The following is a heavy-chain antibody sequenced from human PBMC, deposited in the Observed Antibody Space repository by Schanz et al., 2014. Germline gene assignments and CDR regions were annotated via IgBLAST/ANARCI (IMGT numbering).Heavy chain of an antibody. CDR2: ISDSGDTA. CDR1: GFSFGNYG. D-gene: IGHD6-13*01. Sequence: EAQLLDSGGGLVQPGGSLRLSCEASGFSFGNYGMSWVRQAPGKGLEWVSLISDSGDTAYYADSVKGRFTISRDNSKNTLYLQMNSLRAEDTAVYYCAKAQGSSFDSWGQGTLVTVSS. CDR3: AKAQGSSFDS. V-gene: IGHV3-23*01. J-gene: IGHJ4*02.